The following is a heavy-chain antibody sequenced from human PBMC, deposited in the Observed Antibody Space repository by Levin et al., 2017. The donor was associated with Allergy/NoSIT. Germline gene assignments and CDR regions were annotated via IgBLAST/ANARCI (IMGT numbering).Heavy chain of an antibody. Sequence: PGGSLRLSCAASGFTFSSYGMHWVRQAPGKGLEWVAVIWYDGSNKYYADSVKGRFTISRDNSKNTLYLQMNSLRAEDTAVYYCARDRGYSRTTRATLDYWGQGTLVTVSS. CDR2: IWYDGSNK. CDR1: GFTFSSYG. D-gene: IGHD6-13*01. CDR3: ARDRGYSRTTRATLDY. J-gene: IGHJ4*02. V-gene: IGHV3-33*01.